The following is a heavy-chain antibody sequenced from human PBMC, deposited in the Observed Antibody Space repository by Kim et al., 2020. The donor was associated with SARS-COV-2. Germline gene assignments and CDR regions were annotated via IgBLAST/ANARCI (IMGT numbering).Heavy chain of an antibody. CDR2: IYYSGST. D-gene: IGHD6-13*01. J-gene: IGHJ5*02. CDR3: ARSTAIIAAAAPLRFDP. Sequence: SETLSLTCTVSGGSISSYYWSWIRQPPGKGLEWIGYIYYSGSTNYNPSLKSRVTISVDTSKNQFSLKLSSVTAADTAVYYCARSTAIIAAAAPLRFDPWGQGTLVTVSS. V-gene: IGHV4-59*08. CDR1: GGSISSYY.